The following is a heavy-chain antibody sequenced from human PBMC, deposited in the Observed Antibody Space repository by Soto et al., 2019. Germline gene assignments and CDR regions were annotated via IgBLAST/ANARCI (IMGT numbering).Heavy chain of an antibody. CDR2: IYYSGST. J-gene: IGHJ4*02. V-gene: IGHV4-31*03. CDR1: GGSISSGGYY. CDR3: ARFADFWSGSFDY. Sequence: PSETLSLTCTVSGGSISSGGYYWSWIRQHPGKGLEWIGYIYYSGSTYYNPSLKSRVTISVDTSKNQFSLKLSSVTAADTAVYYCARFADFWSGSFDYWGQGTLVTVSS. D-gene: IGHD3-3*01.